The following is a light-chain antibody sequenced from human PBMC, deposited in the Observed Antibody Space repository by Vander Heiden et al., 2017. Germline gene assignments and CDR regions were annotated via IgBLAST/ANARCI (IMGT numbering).Light chain of an antibody. CDR3: QQRSKGPWT. J-gene: IGKJ1*01. V-gene: IGKV3-11*01. Sequence: EIVLTQSPATLSLSPGERATLSCRASQSVSSYLAWYQQKPGQAPRLLIYDASNRATGIPARFSGRGSGTDFTLTISSLEPEDFAVYYCQQRSKGPWTFGQGTKVEIK. CDR1: QSVSSY. CDR2: DAS.